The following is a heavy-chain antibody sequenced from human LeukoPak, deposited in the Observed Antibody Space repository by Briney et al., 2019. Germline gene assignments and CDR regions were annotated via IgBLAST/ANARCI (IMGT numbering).Heavy chain of an antibody. CDR2: ISGTHAGRQGST. CDR1: GFTFSTYD. V-gene: IGHV3-23*01. CDR3: AKPLTGDLEWLLFSWFDP. J-gene: IGHJ5*02. Sequence: GGSLRLSCAASGFTFSTYDMSWVRQTPGKGLEWVSAISGTHAGRQGSTYYADSVKGRFTISRDNSKNTLYLQMNSLRAEDTAVYYCAKPLTGDLEWLLFSWFDPWGQGTLVTVSS. D-gene: IGHD3-3*01.